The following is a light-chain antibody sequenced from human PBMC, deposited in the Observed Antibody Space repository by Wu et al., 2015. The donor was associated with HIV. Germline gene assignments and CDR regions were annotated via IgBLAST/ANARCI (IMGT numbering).Light chain of an antibody. CDR1: QSVNIN. CDR3: QQYDNWPPDT. Sequence: EIMMTQSPATLSVSLGERVTLSCRASQSVNINLAWYQQKSGQAPRLLIYSASTRATGVPARFSGGGSGTDFTLTISSLQSEDFAVYYCQQYDNWPPDTFGQGTKLEIE. J-gene: IGKJ2*01. V-gene: IGKV3-15*01. CDR2: SAS.